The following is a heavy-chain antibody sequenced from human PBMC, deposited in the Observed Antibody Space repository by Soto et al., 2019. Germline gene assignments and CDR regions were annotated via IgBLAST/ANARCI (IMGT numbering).Heavy chain of an antibody. CDR1: GFTFTSSA. Sequence: SVKVSCKASGFTFTSSAVQWVRQARGQRLEWTGWIVVGSGNTNYAQKFQERVTITRDMSTSPAYMELSSLRSEDTAVYYCAAHSPWYYYYGMDVWGQGTTVTVSS. J-gene: IGHJ6*02. CDR2: IVVGSGNT. V-gene: IGHV1-58*01. CDR3: AAHSPWYYYYGMDV.